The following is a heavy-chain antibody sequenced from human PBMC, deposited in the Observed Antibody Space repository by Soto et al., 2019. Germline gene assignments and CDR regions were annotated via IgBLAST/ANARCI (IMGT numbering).Heavy chain of an antibody. V-gene: IGHV5-10-1*01. D-gene: IGHD1-1*01. Sequence: PGESLKISCKGSGYSFTSYWISWVRQMPGKGLEWMGRIDPSDSYTNYSPSFQGHVTISADKSISTAYLQWSSLKASDTAMYYCATRSPLASWNDESYYYYGMDVWGQGTTVTVSS. CDR1: GYSFTSYW. J-gene: IGHJ6*02. CDR2: IDPSDSYT. CDR3: ATRSPLASWNDESYYYYGMDV.